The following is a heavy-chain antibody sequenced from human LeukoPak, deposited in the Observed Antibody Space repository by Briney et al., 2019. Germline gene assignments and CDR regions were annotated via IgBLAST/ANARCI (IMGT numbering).Heavy chain of an antibody. CDR3: ARHSYSGGYLYHFDY. CDR2: IYHTEST. Sequence: PSETLSLTCAVSGYSISSGYYWGWIRQPPGKGLEWIGSIYHTESTYYNPSFKSRVIISVDTSKYHFSLKLSSVTAADTAVYYCARHSYSGGYLYHFDYWGQGTLVTVSS. D-gene: IGHD1-26*01. J-gene: IGHJ4*02. V-gene: IGHV4-38-2*01. CDR1: GYSISSGYY.